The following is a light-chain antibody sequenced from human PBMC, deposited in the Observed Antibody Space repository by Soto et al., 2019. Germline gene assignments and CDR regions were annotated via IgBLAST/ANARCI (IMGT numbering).Light chain of an antibody. V-gene: IGKV3-15*01. CDR1: QSVSSSY. CDR2: GAS. CDR3: QQYNNWPIT. Sequence: EIVLTQSPGTLSLSPGERATLSCRASQSVSSSYLAWYQQKPGQAPRLLIHGASTRATGIPARFSGSGSGTEFTLTISSLQSEDFEIYYCQQYNNWPITFGQGTRLEI. J-gene: IGKJ5*01.